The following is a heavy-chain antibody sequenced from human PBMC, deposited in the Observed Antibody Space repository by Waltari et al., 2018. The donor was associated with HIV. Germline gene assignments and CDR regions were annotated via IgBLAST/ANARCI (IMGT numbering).Heavy chain of an antibody. J-gene: IGHJ4*02. Sequence: EVQLVESGGGLVQPGGSLRLSCTVSGFTFSATWMTWIRQGPGEGLERVANINTDGTENYYVDSVKGRFTISRDNAKNALYLQMNSLRVEDTAVYYCARDRGWQQFDYWGRGTLVTVSS. D-gene: IGHD3-10*01. CDR1: GFTFSATW. V-gene: IGHV3-7*01. CDR3: ARDRGWQQFDY. CDR2: INTDGTEN.